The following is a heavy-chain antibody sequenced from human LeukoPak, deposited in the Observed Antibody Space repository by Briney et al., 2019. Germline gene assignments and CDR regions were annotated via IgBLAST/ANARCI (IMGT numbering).Heavy chain of an antibody. CDR3: ARVHRGYCSSTSCYGDDY. D-gene: IGHD2-2*01. CDR1: GGTFSSYA. J-gene: IGHJ4*02. Sequence: ASVKVSCKASGGTFSSYAISWVRQAPGQGLEWMGGIIPIFGTANYAQKFQGRVTITADESTSTAYMELSSLRSEDTAVYYCARVHRGYCSSTSCYGDDYWGQGTRVTVSS. V-gene: IGHV1-69*13. CDR2: IIPIFGTA.